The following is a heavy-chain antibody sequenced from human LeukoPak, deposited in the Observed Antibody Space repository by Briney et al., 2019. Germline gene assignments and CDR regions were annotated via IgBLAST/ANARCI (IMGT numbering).Heavy chain of an antibody. CDR1: GFTFSDYY. Sequence: GGSLRLSCAASGFTFSDYYMSCIRQAPGEGLEWVSYITSSRSYTNYAHSVKGRFTISRDNAKNSLYLQMNSLRAEDTAVYYCARDLGSGSYSFYYYYGMDVWGKGTTVTVSS. V-gene: IGHV3-11*06. J-gene: IGHJ6*04. CDR3: ARDLGSGSYSFYYYYGMDV. CDR2: ITSSRSYT. D-gene: IGHD3-10*01.